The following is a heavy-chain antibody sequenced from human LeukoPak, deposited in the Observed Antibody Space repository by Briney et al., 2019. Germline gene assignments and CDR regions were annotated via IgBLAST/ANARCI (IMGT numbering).Heavy chain of an antibody. J-gene: IGHJ4*02. CDR1: GFTFSSYG. Sequence: PGGSLRLSCAASGFTFSSYGMHWVRQAPGKGLEWVAFIRYDGSDKYYADSVKGRFTISRDNSKNTLYLQMNSLRAGDTAVYYCAKDHSGSYSGYFDYWGQGTLVTVSS. CDR3: AKDHSGSYSGYFDY. D-gene: IGHD1-26*01. V-gene: IGHV3-30*02. CDR2: IRYDGSDK.